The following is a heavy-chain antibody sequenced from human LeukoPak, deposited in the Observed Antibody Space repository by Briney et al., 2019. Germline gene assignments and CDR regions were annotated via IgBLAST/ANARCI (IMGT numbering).Heavy chain of an antibody. Sequence: GSLRLSCAASGFTFSDYYMSWIRQPPGKGLEWIGSIYYSGSTYYNPSLKSRVTISVDTSKNQFSLKLSSVTAADTAVYFCARLLWFGETHYYMDVWGKGTTVTISS. CDR2: IYYSGST. CDR3: ARLLWFGETHYYMDV. J-gene: IGHJ6*03. V-gene: IGHV4-38-2*01. D-gene: IGHD3-10*01. CDR1: GFTFSDYY.